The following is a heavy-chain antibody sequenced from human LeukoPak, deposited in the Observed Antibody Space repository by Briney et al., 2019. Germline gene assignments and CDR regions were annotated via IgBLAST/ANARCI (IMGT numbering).Heavy chain of an antibody. D-gene: IGHD3-10*01. CDR1: GGSISSYY. J-gene: IGHJ4*02. CDR3: ARHTYYYGSFDY. Sequence: SETLSLTCTVSGGSISSYYWGWIRQPPGKGLEWIGSIYYSGSTYYNPSLKSRVTISVDTSKNQFSLKLSSVTAADTAVYYCARHTYYYGSFDYWGQGTLVTVSS. V-gene: IGHV4-39*01. CDR2: IYYSGST.